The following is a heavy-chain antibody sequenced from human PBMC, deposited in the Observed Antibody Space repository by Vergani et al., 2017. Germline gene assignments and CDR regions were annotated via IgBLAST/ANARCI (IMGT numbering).Heavy chain of an antibody. CDR2: VEDSGYF. CDR1: GGSLSGYY. CDR3: ARSIVSRNPPDYFDN. V-gene: IGHV4-59*01. D-gene: IGHD1-14*01. Sequence: QVQLQESGPGLVRPSETLSLTCTVSGGSLSGYYWNWIRQTPGEGLEWIGYVEDSGYFNYNPSLKTRVSMSSDTSNNQFSLMLSSVTVAATALYYCARSIVSRNPPDYFDNWGQGTLVTVSS. J-gene: IGHJ4*02.